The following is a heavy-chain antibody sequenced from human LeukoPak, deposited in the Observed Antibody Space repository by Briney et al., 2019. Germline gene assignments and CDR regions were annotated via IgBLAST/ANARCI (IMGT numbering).Heavy chain of an antibody. V-gene: IGHV3-48*02. J-gene: IGHJ6*03. CDR3: AREVTHDYYYYYMDV. CDR1: GLTFSRYS. Sequence: GGSLRLYCAASGLTFSRYSMNWVRQAPGKGLEWVSYISSSSSTIYYADSVKGRFTISSDNAKNSLYLQMNSLRDEDTAVYYCAREVTHDYYYYYMDVWGKGTTVTVSS. D-gene: IGHD2-15*01. CDR2: ISSSSSTI.